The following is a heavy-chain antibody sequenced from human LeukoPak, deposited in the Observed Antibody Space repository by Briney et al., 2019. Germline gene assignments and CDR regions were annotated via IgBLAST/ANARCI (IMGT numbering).Heavy chain of an antibody. CDR3: ANPHDSSGYYYAPFDY. D-gene: IGHD3-22*01. J-gene: IGHJ4*02. V-gene: IGHV3-23*01. CDR1: GFTFSSYA. CDR2: ISGSGGST. Sequence: GGSLRLSCAASGFTFSSYAMSWVRQAPGKGLEWVSAISGSGGSTYYADSVKGRFTISRDNSKNTLYLQMNSLRAEDTAVYYCANPHDSSGYYYAPFDYWGQGTLVTVSS.